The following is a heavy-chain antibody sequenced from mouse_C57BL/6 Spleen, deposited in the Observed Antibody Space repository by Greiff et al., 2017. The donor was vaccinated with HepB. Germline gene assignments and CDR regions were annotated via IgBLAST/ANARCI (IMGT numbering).Heavy chain of an antibody. V-gene: IGHV14-3*02. CDR1: GYNIKDIY. J-gene: IGHJ2*01. CDR2: TDPANGNT. D-gene: IGHD2-5*01. Sequence: VQLKQSGAELVKPAASLKLSCTASGYNIKDIYIHWVKQRPEKGLERIRRTDPANGNTKYEPKFQGKATITADTASNTAYLQLSSLTSEDTAVYYCRISTSNAWSQGTTLTVSS. CDR3: RISTSNA.